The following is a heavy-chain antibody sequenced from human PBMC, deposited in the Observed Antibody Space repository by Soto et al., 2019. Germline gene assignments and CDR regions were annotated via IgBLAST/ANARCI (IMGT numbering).Heavy chain of an antibody. CDR1: GFTFSNYA. D-gene: IGHD3-22*01. V-gene: IGHV3-33*01. CDR2: IWYDGSNE. CDR3: ARGTYDTSGDFDY. J-gene: IGHJ4*02. Sequence: QVRLVESGGGVVQPGRSLRLSCAASGFTFSNYAMHWVRQAPGKGLEWVANIWYDGSNEHYADSVKGRLTISRDNSKNTVYLQMNNLRAEDTGLYYCARGTYDTSGDFDYRGQGTLVAVSS.